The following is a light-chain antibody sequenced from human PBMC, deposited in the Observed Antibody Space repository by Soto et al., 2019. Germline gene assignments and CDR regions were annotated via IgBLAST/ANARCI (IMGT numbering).Light chain of an antibody. CDR1: QGIGNE. Sequence: DIQMTQSPSSLSASVGDRVTITCRASQGIGNELGWYQQKPGKAPKRLIYAASSLQSGVPFRFSGSGSGTEFTLTISSLQPEDFATYYCQQYNNWPSGGTFGQGTKVEIK. CDR3: QQYNNWPSGGT. CDR2: AAS. V-gene: IGKV1-17*01. J-gene: IGKJ1*01.